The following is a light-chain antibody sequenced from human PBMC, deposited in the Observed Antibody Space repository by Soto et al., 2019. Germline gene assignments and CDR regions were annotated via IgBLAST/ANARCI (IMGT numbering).Light chain of an antibody. CDR1: QSVSSY. Sequence: IVSTQSAATMSLSPGKRATLSCRASQSVSSYLAWYQQKPGQAPRLLIYXASNRATGIPARFSGSGSGTDFTLTISSLKPEDFAVYYCQQRSNWPPPITFGQGTRLEIK. CDR3: QQRSNWPPPIT. CDR2: XAS. J-gene: IGKJ5*01. V-gene: IGKV3-11*01.